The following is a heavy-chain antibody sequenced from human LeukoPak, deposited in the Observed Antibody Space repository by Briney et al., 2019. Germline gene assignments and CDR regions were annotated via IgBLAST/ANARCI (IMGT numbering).Heavy chain of an antibody. Sequence: SETLSLTCTVSGGSISSYYWSWIRQPAGKGLEWIGRIYTGGSTNYNPSLKSRVTMSVDTSKNQFSLKLSSVTAADTAVYYCASDPSNYYYMDVWGKGTTVTVSS. CDR2: IYTGGST. CDR1: GGSISSYY. J-gene: IGHJ6*03. CDR3: ASDPSNYYYMDV. V-gene: IGHV4-4*07.